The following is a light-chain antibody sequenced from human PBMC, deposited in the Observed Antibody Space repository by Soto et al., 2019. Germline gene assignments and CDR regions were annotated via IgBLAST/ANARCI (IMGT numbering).Light chain of an antibody. Sequence: LSPGERGPLSCRASESVTTYLAWYQQKPGQAPRLLVYDVSNRATGIPARFSGGGSGTDFTLTISNLEPEDFAVYYCQQRSDWPWTFGQGTKVDIK. CDR1: ESVTTY. J-gene: IGKJ1*01. CDR3: QQRSDWPWT. V-gene: IGKV3-11*01. CDR2: DVS.